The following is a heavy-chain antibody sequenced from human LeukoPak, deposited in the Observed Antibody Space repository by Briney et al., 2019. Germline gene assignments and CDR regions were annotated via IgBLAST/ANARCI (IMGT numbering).Heavy chain of an antibody. D-gene: IGHD3-10*01. J-gene: IGHJ4*02. Sequence: GGSLRLSCTAYGFTFSSDCMSWVRQAPGKGLEWVSGIGAGGTFTYYADSVKGRFTIFRDNSRNTLYLQMNILRADDTAVYYCAHTILRDRVVMAYYFDYWGQGTLVTVSS. V-gene: IGHV3-23*01. CDR2: IGAGGTFT. CDR3: AHTILRDRVVMAYYFDY. CDR1: GFTFSSDC.